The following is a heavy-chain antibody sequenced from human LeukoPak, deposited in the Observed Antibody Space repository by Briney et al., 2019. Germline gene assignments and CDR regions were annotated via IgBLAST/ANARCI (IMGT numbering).Heavy chain of an antibody. CDR3: ARDGFTIRDRFDP. V-gene: IGHV4-39*02. D-gene: IGHD4-17*01. CDR2: IYYSGST. Sequence: KASETLSLTCTVSGGSISSSSYYWGWIRQPPGKGLEWIGSIYYSGSTYYNPSLKSRVTISVDTSKNQFSLKLSSVTAADTAVYYCARDGFTIRDRFDPWGQGTLVTVSS. CDR1: GGSISSSSYY. J-gene: IGHJ5*02.